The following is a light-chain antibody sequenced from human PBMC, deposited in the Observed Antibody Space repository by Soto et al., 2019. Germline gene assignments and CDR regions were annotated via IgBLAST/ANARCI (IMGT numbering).Light chain of an antibody. J-gene: IGKJ2*01. CDR1: QSVSSN. CDR2: DVS. V-gene: IGKV3-15*01. Sequence: EIVMTQSPATLSVSPGERATLSCRASQSVSSNLAWYQQEPGQAPRLLIYDVSTRATGIPARFSGSGSGTEFTLTISSLQSEDVAFYDCQQYNNWPPKYTFGQGTKLEIK. CDR3: QQYNNWPPKYT.